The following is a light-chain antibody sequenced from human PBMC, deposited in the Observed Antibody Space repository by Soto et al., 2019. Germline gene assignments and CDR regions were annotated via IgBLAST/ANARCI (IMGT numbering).Light chain of an antibody. CDR2: TAS. J-gene: IGKJ1*01. V-gene: IGKV1-5*03. CDR1: QSISIW. CDR3: QQYNDYSWT. Sequence: DIQMTQSPSTLSASVGDRVAITCRASQSISIWLAWYQQKPGKAPKLLIYTASSLESGVPSRFSGSGSGTEFTITISSLQPDDFATYYCQQYNDYSWTFGQGTKVEIK.